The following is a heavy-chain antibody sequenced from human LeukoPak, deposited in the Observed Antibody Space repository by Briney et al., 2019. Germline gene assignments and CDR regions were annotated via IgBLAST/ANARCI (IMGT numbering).Heavy chain of an antibody. CDR3: ARVRDYGDYFDS. CDR2: ISSSRSNI. J-gene: IGHJ4*02. V-gene: IGHV3-21*01. D-gene: IGHD4-17*01. CDR1: GFAFSAYV. Sequence: GGSLRLSCAASGFAFSAYVMNWVRQAPGKGLEWVSSISSSRSNIYYSDSVKGRFTISRDNARNSLFLQMNSLRLEDTAVYYCARVRDYGDYFDSWGQGTLVVVSS.